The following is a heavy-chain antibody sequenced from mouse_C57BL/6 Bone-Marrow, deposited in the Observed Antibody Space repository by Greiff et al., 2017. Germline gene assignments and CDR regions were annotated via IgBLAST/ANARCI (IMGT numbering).Heavy chain of an antibody. V-gene: IGHV1-80*01. J-gene: IGHJ1*03. CDR2: IYPGDGDT. CDR1: GYAFSSYW. Sequence: VQGVESGAELVKPGASVKISCKASGYAFSSYWMNWVKQRPGKGLEWIGQIYPGDGDTNYNGKFKGKATLTADKSSSTAYMQLSSLTSEDSAVYFCARGNYYGSSYWYFDVWGTGTTVTVSS. CDR3: ARGNYYGSSYWYFDV. D-gene: IGHD1-1*01.